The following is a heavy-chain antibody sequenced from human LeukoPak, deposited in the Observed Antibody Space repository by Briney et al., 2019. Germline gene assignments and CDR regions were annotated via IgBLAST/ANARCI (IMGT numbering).Heavy chain of an antibody. CDR1: GGTFSSYA. V-gene: IGHV1-69*13. D-gene: IGHD3-9*01. CDR3: ARGGYDILTGDDYYYYGMDV. J-gene: IGHJ6*04. Sequence: ASVKVSCKASGGTFSSYAISWVRQAPGQGLEWMGGIIPIFGTANYAQKFQGRVTITADESTSTAYMELSSLRSEDTAVYYCARGGYDILTGDDYYYYGMDVWGKGTTVTVSS. CDR2: IIPIFGTA.